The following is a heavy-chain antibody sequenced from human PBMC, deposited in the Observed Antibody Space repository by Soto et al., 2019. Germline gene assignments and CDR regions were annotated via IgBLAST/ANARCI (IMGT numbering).Heavy chain of an antibody. V-gene: IGHV1-2*02. CDR2: VNPHSGGS. CDR1: GYSFIGHY. Sequence: ASVKVSCKASGYSFIGHYLHWVRQAPGQGLEWMGWVNPHSGGSFYVQKFQGRITMTRDTSTSTAYMELSRLRSDDTAVYFCARDYYDSSGPGRLDPWGQGTLVTVS. D-gene: IGHD3-22*01. CDR3: ARDYYDSSGPGRLDP. J-gene: IGHJ5*02.